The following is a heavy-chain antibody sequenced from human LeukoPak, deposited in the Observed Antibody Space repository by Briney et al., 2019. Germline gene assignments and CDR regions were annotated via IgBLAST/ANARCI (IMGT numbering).Heavy chain of an antibody. J-gene: IGHJ4*02. D-gene: IGHD4-17*01. CDR1: GGSISSYY. Sequence: SGTLSLTCTVSGGSISSYYWSWIRQPPGKGLEWIGYIYYSGSTNYNPSLKSRVTISVDTSKNQFSLKLSSVTAADTAVYYCARVDADGDYGWYYFDYWGQGTLVTVSS. V-gene: IGHV4-59*01. CDR3: ARVDADGDYGWYYFDY. CDR2: IYYSGST.